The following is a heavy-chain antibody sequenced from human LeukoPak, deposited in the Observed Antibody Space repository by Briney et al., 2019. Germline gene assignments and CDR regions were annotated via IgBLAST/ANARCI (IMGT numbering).Heavy chain of an antibody. CDR2: ISYDGSNK. CDR3: ARAELGTARGGKLDAFDI. J-gene: IGHJ3*02. CDR1: GFTFSSYA. D-gene: IGHD6-6*01. Sequence: PGGSLRLSCAASGFTFSSYAMSWVRQAPGKGLEWVAVISYDGSNKYYADSVKGRFTISRDNSKNTLYLQMNSLRAEDTAVYYCARAELGTARGGKLDAFDIWGQGTMVTVSS. V-gene: IGHV3-30-3*01.